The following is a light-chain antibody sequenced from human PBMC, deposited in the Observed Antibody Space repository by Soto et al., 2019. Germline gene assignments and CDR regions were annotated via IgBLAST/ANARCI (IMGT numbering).Light chain of an antibody. CDR1: QVISSL. CDR3: QQYMNGWT. V-gene: IGKV1-5*01. Sequence: IQMTQSPSTLSGSVGDRVTITCRASQVISSLLAWYQQKSGKAPNLLIYDASSLEGGVPSRFSGSASETEFTLTISSLQPDDFATYYCQQYMNGWTFCQGTKVDIK. J-gene: IGKJ1*01. CDR2: DAS.